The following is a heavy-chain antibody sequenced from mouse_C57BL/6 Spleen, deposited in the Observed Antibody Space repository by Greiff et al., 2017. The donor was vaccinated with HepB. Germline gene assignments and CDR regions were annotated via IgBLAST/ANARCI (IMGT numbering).Heavy chain of an antibody. J-gene: IGHJ4*01. D-gene: IGHD2-4*01. CDR2: FHPYNDDT. CDR1: GYTFTTYP. CDR3: ARQEYDYPDAMDY. Sequence: VPLQQSGAELVKPGASVKMYCKASGYTFTTYPIEWLKQNHGKSLEWIGNFHPYNDDTKCNEKFKGKATLTVEKSSSTVYLELSRLTSDDSAVYYCARQEYDYPDAMDYWGQGTSVTVSS. V-gene: IGHV1-47*01.